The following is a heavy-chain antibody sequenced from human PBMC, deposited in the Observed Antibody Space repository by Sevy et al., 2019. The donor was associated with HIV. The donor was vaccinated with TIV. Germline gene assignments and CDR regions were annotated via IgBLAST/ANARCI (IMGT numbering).Heavy chain of an antibody. D-gene: IGHD1-26*01. CDR1: GFTFSSYA. Sequence: GGSLRLSCAASGFTFSSYAMHWVRQAPGKGLEWVGFIWNDGSKKYYADSVRGRFTFSRDNSKNTLFLQVSSLRAEDTAVYYCARGRVGATTSYYFDYWGQGTLVTVSS. CDR3: ARGRVGATTSYYFDY. V-gene: IGHV3-33*01. J-gene: IGHJ4*02. CDR2: IWNDGSKK.